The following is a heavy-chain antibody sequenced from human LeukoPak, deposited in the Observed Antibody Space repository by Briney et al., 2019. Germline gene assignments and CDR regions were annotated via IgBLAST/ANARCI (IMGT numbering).Heavy chain of an antibody. CDR3: ATLFRGVTLFPHPLDY. Sequence: ASVKVSCKASGYTFTASHMNWVRQAPGQGLEWMGWINPNSGGTNYAQKFQGRVTMTRDTSISTAYMELSRLRSDDTAAYYCATLFRGVTLFPHPLDYWGQGTLVTVSS. D-gene: IGHD3-10*01. CDR2: INPNSGGT. J-gene: IGHJ4*02. V-gene: IGHV1-2*02. CDR1: GYTFTASH.